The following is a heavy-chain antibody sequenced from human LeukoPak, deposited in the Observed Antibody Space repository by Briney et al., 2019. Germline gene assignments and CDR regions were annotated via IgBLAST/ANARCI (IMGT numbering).Heavy chain of an antibody. CDR3: AKVSNMGATNYYYGMVV. D-gene: IGHD1-26*01. V-gene: IGHV3-23*01. CDR1: GFTFSSYA. Sequence: GGSLRLSCAASGFTFSSYAMSWVRQAPGKGLEWVSAISGSGGSTYYADSVKGRFTISRDNSKNTLYLQMNSLRAEDTAVYYCAKVSNMGATNYYYGMVVWGQGTTVTVSS. J-gene: IGHJ6*02. CDR2: ISGSGGST.